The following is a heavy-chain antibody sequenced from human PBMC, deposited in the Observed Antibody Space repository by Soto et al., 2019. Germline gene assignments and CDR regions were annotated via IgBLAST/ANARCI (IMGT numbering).Heavy chain of an antibody. D-gene: IGHD4-17*01. J-gene: IGHJ4*02. CDR1: GGSISSSSYY. Sequence: QLQLQESGPGLVKPSETLSLTCTVSGGSISSSSYYWGWIRQPPGKGLEWIGRIYYSGSTYYNPSLKCRVTISVDTSKNQFSLKLSSVTAADTAVYYCARHLTMTTTLSGFDYWGQGTLVTVSS. CDR2: IYYSGST. V-gene: IGHV4-39*01. CDR3: ARHLTMTTTLSGFDY.